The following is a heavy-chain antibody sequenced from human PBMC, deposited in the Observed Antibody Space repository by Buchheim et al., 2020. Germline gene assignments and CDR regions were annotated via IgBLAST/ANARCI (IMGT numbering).Heavy chain of an antibody. CDR3: ASLLSIVVVPAAISRDILHDY. V-gene: IGHV4-39*07. CDR2: IYYSGST. Sequence: QLQLQESGPGLVKPSETLSLTCTVSGGSISSSSYYWGWIRQPPGKGLEWIGSIYYSGSTYYNPSLKSRVTISVDTSKNQFSLKLSSVTAADTAVYYCASLLSIVVVPAAISRDILHDYWGQGTL. D-gene: IGHD2-2*02. J-gene: IGHJ4*02. CDR1: GGSISSSSYY.